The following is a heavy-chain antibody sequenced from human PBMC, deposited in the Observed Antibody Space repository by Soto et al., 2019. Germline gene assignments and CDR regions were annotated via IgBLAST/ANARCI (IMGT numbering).Heavy chain of an antibody. V-gene: IGHV1-8*01. CDR1: GYTFTSYD. Sequence: GASVKVSCKASGYTFTSYDINWVRQATGQGLEWMGWMNPNSGNTGYAQKFQGRVTMTRNTSISTAYMELSSLRSEDTAVYYCARGTDIVVVPAAMPYYYYYMDVWGKGTTVTVSS. CDR2: MNPNSGNT. D-gene: IGHD2-2*01. CDR3: ARGTDIVVVPAAMPYYYYYMDV. J-gene: IGHJ6*03.